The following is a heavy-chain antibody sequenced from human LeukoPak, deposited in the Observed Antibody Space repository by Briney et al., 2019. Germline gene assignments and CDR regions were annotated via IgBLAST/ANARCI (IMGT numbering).Heavy chain of an antibody. CDR2: ISNDGGGT. J-gene: IGHJ5*02. CDR1: GFIFNNYG. Sequence: PGGSLRLFCAAAGFIFNNYGLIWVRQAPGKWLEWVSAISNDGGGTQYADFVEGRFTISRDNSKNTLFLQMSSLRAEDTALYYCAKGSSGYFADLWGQGTLVTVSS. D-gene: IGHD3-22*01. V-gene: IGHV3-23*01. CDR3: AKGSSGYFADL.